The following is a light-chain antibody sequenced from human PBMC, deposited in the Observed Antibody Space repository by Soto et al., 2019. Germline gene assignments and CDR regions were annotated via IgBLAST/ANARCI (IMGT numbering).Light chain of an antibody. CDR2: GAS. V-gene: IGKV1-39*01. Sequence: DRVTISCRESKSIRRNLNWYQQKPGTAPKPLIFGASSLQRGVPSRCSGSGASTVLTLPISSLKPQDLATHFSQQRYDTPRTFGQGTKVDIK. J-gene: IGKJ1*01. CDR3: QQRYDTPRT. CDR1: KSIRRN.